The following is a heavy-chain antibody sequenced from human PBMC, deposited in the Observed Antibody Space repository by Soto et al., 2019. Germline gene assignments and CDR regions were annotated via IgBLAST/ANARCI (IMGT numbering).Heavy chain of an antibody. D-gene: IGHD6-19*01. Sequence: QGQLVQSGAEVKKPGSSVKVSCKASGGTFRSYAISWVRQAPGQGLEWLGGFIPIFGTANYAQKFQGRARITADESTSPAYMELSSLGSEDTAVYSCAIYTPSSGWYTYYGMDVWGQGSTVAVS. J-gene: IGHJ6*02. V-gene: IGHV1-69*01. CDR1: GGTFRSYA. CDR2: FIPIFGTA. CDR3: AIYTPSSGWYTYYGMDV.